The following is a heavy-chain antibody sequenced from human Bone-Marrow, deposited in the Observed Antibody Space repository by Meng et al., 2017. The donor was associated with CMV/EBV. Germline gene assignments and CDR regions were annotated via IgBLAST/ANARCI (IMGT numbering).Heavy chain of an antibody. CDR2: IRYDGSNK. Sequence: GESLKISCAASGFTFSSYAMHWVRQAPGKGLEWVAFIRYDGSNKYYADSVKGRFTISRDDSKNTLYLQMNSLRAEDTAVYSCAKDEGNYCTTTSCYKMGFDYWGQGTLVTVYS. CDR1: GFTFSSYA. CDR3: AKDEGNYCTTTSCYKMGFDY. V-gene: IGHV3-30*02. J-gene: IGHJ4*02. D-gene: IGHD2-2*02.